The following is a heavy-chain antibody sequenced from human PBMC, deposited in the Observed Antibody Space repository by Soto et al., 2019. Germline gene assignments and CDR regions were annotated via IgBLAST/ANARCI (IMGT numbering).Heavy chain of an antibody. Sequence: SGTPFLNCPFSCCSISHYFWSWIRQPPGKGLEGIGYIYYNGNTNYNPSLKSRVTISADTSKNQFSLKLSSVTAADTAVYYCARPDHGDQTRFDYWGQGTLVTVSS. CDR3: ARPDHGDQTRFDY. J-gene: IGHJ4*02. CDR1: CCSISHYF. D-gene: IGHD4-17*01. V-gene: IGHV4-59*01. CDR2: IYYNGNT.